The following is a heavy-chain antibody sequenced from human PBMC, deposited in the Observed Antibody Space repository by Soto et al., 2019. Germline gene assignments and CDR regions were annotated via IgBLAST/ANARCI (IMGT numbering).Heavy chain of an antibody. CDR1: GDSVSSNSAA. CDR3: ARDWRIAAAGLWVYFDY. CDR2: TYYRSKWYN. Sequence: SQTLSLTCAISGDSVSSNSAAWNWISQSPSRGLEWLGRTYYRSKWYNDYAVSVKSRITINPDTSKNQFSLQLNSVTPEDTAVYYCARDWRIAAAGLWVYFDYWGQGTLVTVSS. D-gene: IGHD6-13*01. V-gene: IGHV6-1*01. J-gene: IGHJ4*02.